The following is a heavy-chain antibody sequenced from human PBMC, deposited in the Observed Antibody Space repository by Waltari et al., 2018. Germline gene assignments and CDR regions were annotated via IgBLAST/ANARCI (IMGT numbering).Heavy chain of an antibody. J-gene: IGHJ6*02. CDR1: GYTFTSYG. CDR2: IIAYNGNT. Sequence: QVQLVQSGAEVKKPGSSVKVSCKPSGYTFTSYGIIWVRQAPGQGLEWMGWIIAYNGNTNYAQKHQGRVSMTTDTSTSTAYMELRSLRSDDTAVYYCARETKLCSSTSCYYYYYGMDVWGQGTTVTVSS. D-gene: IGHD2-2*01. CDR3: ARETKLCSSTSCYYYYYGMDV. V-gene: IGHV1-18*01.